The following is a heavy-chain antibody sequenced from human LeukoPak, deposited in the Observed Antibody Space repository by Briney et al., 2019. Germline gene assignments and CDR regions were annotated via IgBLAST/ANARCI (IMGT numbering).Heavy chain of an antibody. J-gene: IGHJ4*02. CDR2: IYYSGST. CDR1: GGSISSYS. CDR3: ARGGYSYGPSDY. V-gene: IGHV4-59*01. Sequence: PSETLSLTCTVSGGSISSYSWSWIRQPPGKGLEWIGYIYYSGSTNYNPSLKSRVTISVDTSKNQFSLKLSSVTAADTAVYYCARGGYSYGPSDYWGQGTLVTVSS. D-gene: IGHD5-18*01.